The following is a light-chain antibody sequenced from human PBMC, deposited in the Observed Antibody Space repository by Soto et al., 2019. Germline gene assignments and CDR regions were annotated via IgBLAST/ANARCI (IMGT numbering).Light chain of an antibody. CDR2: EVT. V-gene: IGLV2-8*01. CDR1: SSDVGAYNY. J-gene: IGLJ3*02. Sequence: QSALTQPPSASGSPGQSVTISCTGSSSDVGAYNYVSWYQQHPGKAPKLMIYEVTKRPSGVPDRFSGSKSGNTASLTVSGLQAEDEADYYCCSYAGSNNLPFGGGTKLTVL. CDR3: CSYAGSNNLP.